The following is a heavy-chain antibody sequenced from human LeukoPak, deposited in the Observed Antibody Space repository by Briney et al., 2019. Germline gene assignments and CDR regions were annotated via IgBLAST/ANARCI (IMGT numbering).Heavy chain of an antibody. CDR3: AKDRLLRGFDY. CDR2: IRYDGSNK. Sequence: GGSLRLSCAASGFTFSSYGMHWVRQAPGKGLEWVAFIRYDGSNKYYADSLKGRFTISRDNSKNTLYLQMNSLRAEDTAVYYCAKDRLLRGFDYWGQGTLVTVSS. V-gene: IGHV3-30*02. CDR1: GFTFSSYG. J-gene: IGHJ4*02. D-gene: IGHD3-22*01.